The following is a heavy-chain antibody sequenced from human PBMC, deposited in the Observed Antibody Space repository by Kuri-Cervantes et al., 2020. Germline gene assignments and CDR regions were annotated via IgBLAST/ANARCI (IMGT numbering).Heavy chain of an antibody. V-gene: IGHV1-69*05. Sequence: SVQVSCKASGYTFTSYAMNWVRQAPGHGREWMGGIIPIFGTANYAQKFQGRVTITTDESTSTAYMELSSLRSEDTAVYYCARGFKHILRERMGRDYYYYYMEVLGKGTTVTVSS. D-gene: IGHD3-10*01. J-gene: IGHJ6*03. CDR3: ARGFKHILRERMGRDYYYYYMEV. CDR2: IIPIFGTA. CDR1: GYTFTSYA.